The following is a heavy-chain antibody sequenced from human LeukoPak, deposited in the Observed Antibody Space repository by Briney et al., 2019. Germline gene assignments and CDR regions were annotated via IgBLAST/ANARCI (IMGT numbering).Heavy chain of an antibody. CDR3: ARPTSKLGSFDY. V-gene: IGHV4-59*04. CDR1: GGSMSSYY. J-gene: IGHJ4*02. Sequence: PSETLSLTCTVSGGSMSSYYWNWIRQPPGKGLEWIGSIYYSGSTYYNPSLKSRVIISVDTSKNQFSLKLRSVTAADTAVYYCARPTSKLGSFDYWGQGTLVTVSS. D-gene: IGHD2/OR15-2a*01. CDR2: IYYSGST.